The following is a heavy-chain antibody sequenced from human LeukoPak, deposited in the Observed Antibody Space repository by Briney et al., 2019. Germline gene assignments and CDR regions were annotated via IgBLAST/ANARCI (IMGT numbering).Heavy chain of an antibody. J-gene: IGHJ6*03. CDR2: ISGSGGTA. Sequence: GGSLRLSCAPSGFTFNNYAMIWVRQAPGKGLEWVSAISGSGGTAYYADSVKGRFTISRDNSKNTLFLQMNSLSAEDTAVYYCVKAAPRGYDFWSNYYYYMDVWGKGTTVTVSS. CDR1: GFTFNNYA. D-gene: IGHD3/OR15-3a*01. V-gene: IGHV3-23*01. CDR3: VKAAPRGYDFWSNYYYYMDV.